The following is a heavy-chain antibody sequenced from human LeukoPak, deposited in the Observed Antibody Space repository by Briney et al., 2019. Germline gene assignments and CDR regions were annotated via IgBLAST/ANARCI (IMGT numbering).Heavy chain of an antibody. J-gene: IGHJ3*02. CDR1: GGSISSSSYY. V-gene: IGHV4-39*01. D-gene: IGHD2-8*02. Sequence: SETLSLTCTVSGGSISSSSYYWGWIRQPPGKGLEWIGSIYYSGSTYYNPSLKSRVTISVDTSKNQFSLKLSSVTAADTAVYYCARLHLVDAFDIWGQGTMVTVSS. CDR2: IYYSGST. CDR3: ARLHLVDAFDI.